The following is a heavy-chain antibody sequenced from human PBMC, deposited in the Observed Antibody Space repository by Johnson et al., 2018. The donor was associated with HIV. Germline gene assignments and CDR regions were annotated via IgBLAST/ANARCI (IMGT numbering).Heavy chain of an antibody. CDR2: FTWDGDRT. CDR1: GFTFSSYC. Sequence: QVQLVESGGGVVQPGGSLRLSCAASGFTFSSYCMHWVRQAPGKGLEWVSGFTWDGDRTAYADSVKGRFTISRDNAKNSLYLQMNSLRAEDTAVYYCARDPTIAWDLKGDAFDIWGQGTMVTVSS. CDR3: ARDPTIAWDLKGDAFDI. D-gene: IGHD1-26*01. V-gene: IGHV3-NL1*01. J-gene: IGHJ3*02.